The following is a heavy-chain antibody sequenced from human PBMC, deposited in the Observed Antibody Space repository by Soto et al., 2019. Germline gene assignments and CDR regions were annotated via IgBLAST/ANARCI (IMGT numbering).Heavy chain of an antibody. CDR2: ICYSGFT. D-gene: IGHD3-22*01. J-gene: IGHJ6*02. V-gene: IGHV4-59*12. CDR1: GGPMSNYY. Sequence: PSETLSLTCTISGGPMSNYYCSWFRQPPGQKLEWIGDICYSGFTRYNPSLKSRVTISVDKPKNQFSLKLSSVTAADTAVYYCARSPDSSGYYPRRYYYGMDVWGQGTTVTVSS. CDR3: ARSPDSSGYYPRRYYYGMDV.